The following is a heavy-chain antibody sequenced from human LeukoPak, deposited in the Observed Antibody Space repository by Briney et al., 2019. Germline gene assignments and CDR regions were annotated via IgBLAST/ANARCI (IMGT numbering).Heavy chain of an antibody. V-gene: IGHV3-7*01. CDR2: IRQDESER. D-gene: IGHD3-10*01. CDR3: ARLSAYYYGSYFYYYMDV. CDR1: GFSFSSYW. Sequence: HPGGSLRLSCEGSGFSFSSYWMTWVRHLPGKGPEWVANIRQDESERYFADSVKGRFTISRDNAKKSVYLHMSSLRAEDTALYYCARLSAYYYGSYFYYYMDVWGKGTTVTVSS. J-gene: IGHJ6*03.